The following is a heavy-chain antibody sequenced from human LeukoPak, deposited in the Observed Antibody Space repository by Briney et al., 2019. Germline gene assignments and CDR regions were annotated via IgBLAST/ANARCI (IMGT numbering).Heavy chain of an antibody. J-gene: IGHJ4*02. CDR1: GYTFTGYY. D-gene: IGHD3-22*01. CDR2: INPNSGGT. CDR3: ARGCPNYYDSSGYLDY. V-gene: IGHV1-2*02. Sequence: GASVKVSCKASGYTFTGYYMHWVRQAPGQGLEWMGWINPNSGGTNYAQKFQGRVTMTRDTSISTAYMELSRLRSDDTAVYYCARGCPNYYDSSGYLDYWGQGTLVTVSS.